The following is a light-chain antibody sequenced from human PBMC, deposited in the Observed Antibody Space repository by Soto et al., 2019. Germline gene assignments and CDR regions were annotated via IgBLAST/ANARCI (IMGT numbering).Light chain of an antibody. Sequence: DVVVTQSPLSLPVTPGEPASISCRSSHSLLHINGYNYLDWYLQKPGQSPQLLIYLASSRASGVPDRFSGSGSGTDFTLKISRVEAEDFALYYCHQRQSWPRTFGQGTKV. J-gene: IGKJ1*01. CDR1: HSLLHINGYNY. V-gene: IGKV2-28*01. CDR3: HQRQSWPRT. CDR2: LAS.